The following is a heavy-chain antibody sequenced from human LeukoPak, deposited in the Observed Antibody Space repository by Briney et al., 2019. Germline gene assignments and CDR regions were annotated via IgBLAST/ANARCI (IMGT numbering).Heavy chain of an antibody. Sequence: GGSLRLSCAASGFTFSSYAMHWVRQPPGKGLEWVSSISGSGSSTYYADSVKGRFTISRDNSRNTLSLQMNSLRVEDTAGYYCAKGAGQRTSWSVDYWGQGALVTVSS. V-gene: IGHV3-23*01. J-gene: IGHJ4*02. CDR2: ISGSGSST. D-gene: IGHD6-19*01. CDR1: GFTFSSYA. CDR3: AKGAGQRTSWSVDY.